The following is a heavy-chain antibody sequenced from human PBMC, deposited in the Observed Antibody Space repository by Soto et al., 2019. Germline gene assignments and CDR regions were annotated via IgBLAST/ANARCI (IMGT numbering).Heavy chain of an antibody. CDR1: GASLTSGNYY. CDR3: ARGLHKDGNGHFLAAFAL. CDR2: IFHSGSS. Sequence: QVQLQESGPGLAKPSQTLSLTCTVSGASLTSGNYYWAWIRHVPGKGLEWMGHIFHSGSSFTTASLRSLLVLSIDTSDNHFSLTLNSVTAADTAVYYCARGLHKDGNGHFLAAFALWGRGTLVTVSP. V-gene: IGHV4-31*01. D-gene: IGHD2-8*01. J-gene: IGHJ3*01.